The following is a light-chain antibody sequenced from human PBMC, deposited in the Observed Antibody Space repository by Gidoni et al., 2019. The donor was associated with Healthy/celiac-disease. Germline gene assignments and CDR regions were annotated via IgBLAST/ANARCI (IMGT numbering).Light chain of an antibody. CDR3: QQSYSTPIT. J-gene: IGKJ3*01. CDR1: QSISSY. Sequence: DIQMTPSPSSLSASVGDRVTITCRASQSISSYLNWYQQKPGKAPKLLIYAASSLQSGVPSRFSGSGSGTDFTLTISRLQPEDFATYYCQQSYSTPITFGPGTKVDIK. CDR2: AAS. V-gene: IGKV1-39*01.